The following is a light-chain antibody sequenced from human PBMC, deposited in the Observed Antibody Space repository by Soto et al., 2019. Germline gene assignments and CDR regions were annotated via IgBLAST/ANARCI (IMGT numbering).Light chain of an antibody. J-gene: IGKJ5*01. CDR2: GAA. CDR3: QQYGSFLIT. CDR1: QSVSSSY. Sequence: EIVLTQSPGTLSLSPGERATLSCRASQSVSSSYLAWYQQKPGQAPRLLIYGAASRATGIPDRFSGSGSETDFTLTISRLEYEDVAGYYCQQYGSFLITFGQGTRLEIK. V-gene: IGKV3-20*01.